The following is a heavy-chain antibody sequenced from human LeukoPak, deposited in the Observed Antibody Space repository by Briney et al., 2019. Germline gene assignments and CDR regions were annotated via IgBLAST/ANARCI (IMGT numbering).Heavy chain of an antibody. CDR1: GYTFTGYY. J-gene: IGHJ6*02. V-gene: IGHV1-2*02. CDR2: INPNSGGT. D-gene: IGHD6-13*01. CDR3: ANNNPRIAAAGSQVYYYYGMDV. Sequence: ASVKASCKASGYTFTGYYMHWVRQAPGQGLEWMGWINPNSGGTNYAQKFQGRVTMTRDTSISTAYMELSRLRSDDTAVYYCANNNPRIAAAGSQVYYYYGMDVWGQGTTVTVSS.